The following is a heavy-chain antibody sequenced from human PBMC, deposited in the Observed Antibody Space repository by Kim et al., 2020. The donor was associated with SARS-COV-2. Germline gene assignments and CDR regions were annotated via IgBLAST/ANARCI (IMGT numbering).Heavy chain of an antibody. CDR3: AKDKAGYNGNSGADY. V-gene: IGHV3-23*01. CDR2: VSDGGSST. D-gene: IGHD3-10*01. J-gene: IGHJ4*02. CDR1: GFTFTSHA. Sequence: GGSLRLSCAASGFTFTSHAMSWVRQAPGKGLEWVSTVSDGGSSTYYADSVKGRFTISRDNFKSTVYLQMDSLRADDTAVYYCAKDKAGYNGNSGADYWGQGTLVSVPS.